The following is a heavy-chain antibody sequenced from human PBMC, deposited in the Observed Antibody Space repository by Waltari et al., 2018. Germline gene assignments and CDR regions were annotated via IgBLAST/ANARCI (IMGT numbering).Heavy chain of an antibody. V-gene: IGHV3-23*01. Sequence: EVQLLESGGGLVQPGGSLRLSCAASGFTFSSYAMSWVRQAPGKGLEWVSAISGSGGSTDYADSVKGRFTISRDNSKNTLYLQMNSLRAEDTAVYYCAKPKAVAYSSFDYWGQGTLVTVSS. CDR2: ISGSGGST. D-gene: IGHD6-19*01. CDR3: AKPKAVAYSSFDY. J-gene: IGHJ4*02. CDR1: GFTFSSYA.